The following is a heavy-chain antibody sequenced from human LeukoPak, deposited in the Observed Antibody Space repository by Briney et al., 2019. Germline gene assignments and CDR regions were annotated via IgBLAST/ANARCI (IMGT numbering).Heavy chain of an antibody. D-gene: IGHD3-22*01. CDR1: GFTFSSYG. V-gene: IGHV3-30*02. J-gene: IGHJ4*02. Sequence: PGGSLRLSCAASGFTFSSYGMHWVRQAPDKGLEWVAFTRYDGTNKYYTDSVKGRFTISRDNSKNTLYLQMNSLRAEDTAVSYCAKDLYDITDYYWARPLNFDSWGQGTLVTVSS. CDR2: TRYDGTNK. CDR3: AKDLYDITDYYWARPLNFDS.